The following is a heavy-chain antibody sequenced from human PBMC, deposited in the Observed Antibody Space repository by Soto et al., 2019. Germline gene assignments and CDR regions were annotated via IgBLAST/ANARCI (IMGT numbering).Heavy chain of an antibody. Sequence: QVQLVQSGAEVKKPGSSVKVSCKASGGSLSNYGISWVRQAPGQGLEWMGAIIPVFGTPNYAQKFQDRVTTTADESTTTVYMDVRSLTSEDTAVYYCARGDATKIVVTTYYGMDVWGQGTTVTVSS. CDR1: GGSLSNYG. CDR3: ARGDATKIVVTTYYGMDV. CDR2: IIPVFGTP. D-gene: IGHD3-22*01. J-gene: IGHJ6*02. V-gene: IGHV1-69*12.